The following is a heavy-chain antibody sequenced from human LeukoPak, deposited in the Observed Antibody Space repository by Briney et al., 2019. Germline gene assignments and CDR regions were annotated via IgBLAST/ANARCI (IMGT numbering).Heavy chain of an antibody. D-gene: IGHD6-6*01. CDR1: GFTFSSYA. CDR3: ARHRSSWLIDY. CDR2: ISGSGGST. V-gene: IGHV3-23*01. Sequence: GGSLRLSCAASGFTFSSYAMSWVRQAPGKGLEWVSAISGSGGSTYYADSVKGRFTISRGNSKNTLYLQMNSLRAEDTAVYYCARHRSSWLIDYWGQGTLVTVSS. J-gene: IGHJ4*02.